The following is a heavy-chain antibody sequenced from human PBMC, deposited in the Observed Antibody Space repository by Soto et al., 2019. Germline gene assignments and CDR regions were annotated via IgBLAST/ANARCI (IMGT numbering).Heavy chain of an antibody. CDR3: ARSKGFGELLPYYFDY. CDR2: ISYDGSNK. CDR1: GFTFSSYA. D-gene: IGHD3-10*01. V-gene: IGHV3-30-3*01. J-gene: IGHJ4*02. Sequence: QPGGSLRLSCAASGFTFSSYAMHWVRQAPGKGLEWVAVISYDGSNKYYADSVKGRFTISRDNSKNTLYLQMNSLRAEDTAVYYCARSKGFGELLPYYFDYWGQGTLVTVSS.